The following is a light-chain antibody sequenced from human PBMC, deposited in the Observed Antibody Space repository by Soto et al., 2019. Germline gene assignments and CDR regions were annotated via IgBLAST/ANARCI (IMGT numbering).Light chain of an antibody. CDR1: QSVSNTY. CDR3: QQYGSSRT. V-gene: IGKV3-20*01. CDR2: EAS. Sequence: EIVLTQSPGTLSLSPGERATLSCRASQSVSNTYLAWYQQKPGQAPRLLIYEASSRASGIPDRFSGSGSGTDFSLTISGLEPEDFAVYYCQQYGSSRTFCQGTKVEVK. J-gene: IGKJ1*01.